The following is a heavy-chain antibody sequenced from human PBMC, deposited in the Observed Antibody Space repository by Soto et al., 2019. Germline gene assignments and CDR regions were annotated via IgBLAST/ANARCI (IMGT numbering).Heavy chain of an antibody. V-gene: IGHV1-18*04. Sequence: GASVKVSCKASGYTFTSYGISWVRQAPGQGLEWMGWISAYNGNTNYAQKLQGRVTMTTDTSTSTAYMELRSLRSDDTAVYYCARDNDGALLYYYYYGMDVWGQGTTVTVSS. CDR1: GYTFTSYG. J-gene: IGHJ6*02. CDR3: ARDNDGALLYYYYYGMDV. CDR2: ISAYNGNT. D-gene: IGHD4-17*01.